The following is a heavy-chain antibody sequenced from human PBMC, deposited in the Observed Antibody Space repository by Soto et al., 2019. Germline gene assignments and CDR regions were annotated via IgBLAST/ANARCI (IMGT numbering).Heavy chain of an antibody. V-gene: IGHV3-7*05. CDR3: AREAVVTKGYGSDY. CDR1: GFTFSSYW. Sequence: EVQLVESGGGLVQPGGSLRLSCAASGFTFSSYWMSWVRQAPGKGLEWVANIKQDGSEKYYVDSVKGRFTISRDNAKNSLYLQMNSLRAEDTAVYYGAREAVVTKGYGSDYWGQGTLVTVAS. J-gene: IGHJ4*02. D-gene: IGHD2-21*02. CDR2: IKQDGSEK.